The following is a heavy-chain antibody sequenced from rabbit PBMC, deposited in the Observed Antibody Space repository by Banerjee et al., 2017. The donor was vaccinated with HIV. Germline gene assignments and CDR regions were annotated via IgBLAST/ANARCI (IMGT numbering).Heavy chain of an antibody. CDR3: AREDADSAGYGYTAFDP. CDR1: GFSFSSSYY. J-gene: IGHJ2*01. CDR2: IYTGNSGST. D-gene: IGHD6-1*01. Sequence: QSLEESGGDLVKPGASLTLTCTASGFSFSSSYYMWWVRQAPGKGLEWIACIYTGNSGSTYYASWAKGRFTISKASSTTVTLQSTSLTAADTATYFCAREDADSAGYGYTAFDPWGQGTLVTVS. V-gene: IGHV1S40*01.